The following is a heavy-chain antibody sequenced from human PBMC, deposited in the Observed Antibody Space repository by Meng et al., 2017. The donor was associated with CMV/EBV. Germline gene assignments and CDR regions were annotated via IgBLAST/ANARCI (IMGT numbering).Heavy chain of an antibody. CDR1: GGSVSSGSYY. CDR3: ARDPYYGSGSYYT. D-gene: IGHD3-10*01. CDR2: IYYSGST. Sequence: VSGGSVSSGSYYWSWIRQPPGKGLEWIGYIYYSGSTNYNPSLKSRVTISVDTSRNQFSLKLSSVTAADTAVYYCARDPYYGSGSYYTWGQGTLVTVSS. J-gene: IGHJ5*02. V-gene: IGHV4-61*01.